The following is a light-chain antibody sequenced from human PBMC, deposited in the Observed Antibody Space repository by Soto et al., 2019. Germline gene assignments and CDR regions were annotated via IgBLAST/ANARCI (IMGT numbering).Light chain of an antibody. CDR3: HSYTRSSTYV. J-gene: IGLJ1*01. V-gene: IGLV2-14*01. CDR1: SSDVGAYNF. Sequence: QSVLTQPASVSGSPGQSITISCTGTSSDVGAYNFVSWYQHHPGRAPKLIIYEVTIRPSGVSNRFSGSKSGNTASLTISGLQAEDEADYYCHSYTRSSTYVFGSGTQLTVL. CDR2: EVT.